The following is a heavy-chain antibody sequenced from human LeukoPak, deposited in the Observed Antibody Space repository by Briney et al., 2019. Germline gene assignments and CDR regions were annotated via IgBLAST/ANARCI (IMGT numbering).Heavy chain of an antibody. V-gene: IGHV1-24*01. J-gene: IGHJ5*02. CDR1: GYTLTELS. Sequence: GASVKVSCKVSGYTLTELSMHWVRQAPGKGLEWMGGFDPGDGETIYAQKFQGRVTMTEDTSTDTAYMELSSLRSEDTAVYYCATVRYYYDSSGSYNWFDPWGQGTLVTVSS. D-gene: IGHD3-22*01. CDR3: ATVRYYYDSSGSYNWFDP. CDR2: FDPGDGET.